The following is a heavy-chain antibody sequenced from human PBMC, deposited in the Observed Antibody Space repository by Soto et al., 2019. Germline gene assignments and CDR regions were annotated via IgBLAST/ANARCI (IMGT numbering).Heavy chain of an antibody. D-gene: IGHD3-22*01. J-gene: IGHJ4*02. CDR2: INAGNGNT. V-gene: IGHV1-3*01. CDR1: GYTFTSYA. Sequence: GASVKVSCKASGYTFTSYAMHWVRQAPGQRLEWMGWINAGNGNTKYSQKFQGRVTITRDTSASTAYMELSSLRSEDTAVYYCARDGPEDYYDSSGGEYWGQGTLVTVSS. CDR3: ARDGPEDYYDSSGGEY.